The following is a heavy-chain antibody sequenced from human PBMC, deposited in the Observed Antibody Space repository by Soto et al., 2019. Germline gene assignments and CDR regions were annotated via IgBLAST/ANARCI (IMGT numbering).Heavy chain of an antibody. V-gene: IGHV6-1*01. CDR1: GDSVSSNSAA. Sequence: SQTLSLTCAISGDSVSSNSAAWNWIRQSPLRGLEWLGRAYYRSKWYNHYAISVKSRITVNPDTSKNQFSLQLNSVTPEDTAMYYCARSGPSGYIDYWGQGTLVTVSS. CDR3: ARSGPSGYIDY. D-gene: IGHD2-15*01. CDR2: AYYRSKWYN. J-gene: IGHJ4*02.